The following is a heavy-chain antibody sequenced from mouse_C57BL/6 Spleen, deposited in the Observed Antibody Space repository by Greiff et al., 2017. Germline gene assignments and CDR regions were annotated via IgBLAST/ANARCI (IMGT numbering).Heavy chain of an antibody. D-gene: IGHD1-1*02. V-gene: IGHV1-39*01. J-gene: IGHJ4*01. CDR1: GYSFTDYN. Sequence: VHVKQSGPELVKPGASVKISCKASGYSFTDYNMNWVKQSNGKSLEWIGVINPNYGTTSYNHKFKGKATLTVDQSSSTAYMQLNSLTSEDSAVYYCASSDYDYYAMDYWGQGTSVTVSS. CDR2: INPNYGTT. CDR3: ASSDYDYYAMDY.